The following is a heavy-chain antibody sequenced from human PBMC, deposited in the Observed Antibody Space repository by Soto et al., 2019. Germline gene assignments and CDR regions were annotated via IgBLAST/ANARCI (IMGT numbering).Heavy chain of an antibody. V-gene: IGHV4-61*01. J-gene: IGHJ6*02. CDR2: IYSSGST. CDR3: ARNYDSSGYYYYAMDV. Sequence: PSETLSLTCIVSGGSVSSGNYYWNWIRQPPGKGLEWIGYIYSSGSTKYSPSLKSRVTISADTSKKQVSLNMRSVTAADTAVYYCARNYDSSGYYYYAMDVWGQGNTVT. D-gene: IGHD3-22*01. CDR1: GGSVSSGNYY.